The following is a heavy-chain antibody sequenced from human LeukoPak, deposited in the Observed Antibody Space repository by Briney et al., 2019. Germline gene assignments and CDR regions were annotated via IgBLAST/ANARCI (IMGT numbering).Heavy chain of an antibody. V-gene: IGHV4-61*02. CDR3: ARDGDYGDYRIKDY. CDR1: GGSISSGSYY. J-gene: IGHJ4*02. D-gene: IGHD4-17*01. Sequence: PSETLSLTCTVSGGSISSGSYYWSWIRQPAGKGREGIGRIYSSGSTNYNPSLKSRVTISVDTSKNQFSLKLSSVTAADTAVYYCARDGDYGDYRIKDYWGQGTLVTVSS. CDR2: IYSSGST.